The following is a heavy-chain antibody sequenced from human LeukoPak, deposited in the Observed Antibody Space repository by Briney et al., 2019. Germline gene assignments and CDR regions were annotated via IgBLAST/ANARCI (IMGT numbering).Heavy chain of an antibody. J-gene: IGHJ4*02. D-gene: IGHD3-3*01. Sequence: GESLKISCKGSGYTFSSYWIGWVRQMPGKGLEWMGIIYPDDSDTRYSPSFQGQVTISADKSISTAYLQWSSLKASDTAMYYCARLVMDDFWSGYYEKWGQGTLVTVSS. V-gene: IGHV5-51*01. CDR1: GYTFSSYW. CDR2: IYPDDSDT. CDR3: ARLVMDDFWSGYYEK.